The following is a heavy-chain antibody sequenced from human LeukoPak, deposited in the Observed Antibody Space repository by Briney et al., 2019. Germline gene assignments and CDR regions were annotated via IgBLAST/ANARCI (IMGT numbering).Heavy chain of an antibody. J-gene: IGHJ5*02. CDR1: GYTFTGYY. Sequence: ASVKVSCKASGYTFTGYYMHRVRQAPGQGLEWMGWINPNSGGTNYAQKFQGRVTMTRDTSISTAYMELSRLRSDDTAVYYCAREGEVVPAAMFSAGSWFDPWGQGTLVTVSS. CDR3: AREGEVVPAAMFSAGSWFDP. D-gene: IGHD2-2*01. CDR2: INPNSGGT. V-gene: IGHV1-2*02.